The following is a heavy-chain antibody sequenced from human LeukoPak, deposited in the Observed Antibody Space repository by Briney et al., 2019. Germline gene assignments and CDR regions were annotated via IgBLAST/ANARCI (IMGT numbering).Heavy chain of an antibody. V-gene: IGHV3-30*02. CDR1: GFTFSSYG. CDR2: IRYDGSNK. CDR3: AKLGYCSSTSCYTLVDY. D-gene: IGHD2-2*02. J-gene: IGHJ4*02. Sequence: GGSLRLSCAASGFTFSSYGMHWVRQAPGKGLEWVAFIRYDGSNKYYADSVKGRFTISRDNSKNTLYLQMNSLRAEDTAVYYCAKLGYCSSTSCYTLVDYWGQGTLVTVSS.